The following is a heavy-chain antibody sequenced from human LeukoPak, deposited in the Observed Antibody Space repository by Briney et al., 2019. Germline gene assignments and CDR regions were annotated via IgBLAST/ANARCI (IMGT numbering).Heavy chain of an antibody. D-gene: IGHD1-26*01. CDR3: ARVSPDTTDYYFDH. J-gene: IGHJ4*02. CDR1: GGSISSGGYY. V-gene: IGHV4-31*03. Sequence: SQTLSLTCIVSGGSISSGGYYWSWIRQHPGKGLEWIGYIYYTGTTYYNPSLKSRVAISVDTSKNHFSLKLSSATAADTAVYYCARVSPDTTDYYFDHWGQGTLVTVSS. CDR2: IYYTGTT.